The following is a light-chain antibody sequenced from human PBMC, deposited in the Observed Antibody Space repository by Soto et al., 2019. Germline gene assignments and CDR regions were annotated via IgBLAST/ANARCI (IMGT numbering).Light chain of an antibody. CDR2: YDD. CDR3: AAWDDSLNGYV. CDR1: SSNIGNNA. Sequence: QSVLTQSPSVSEAPRQRVTISCSGSSSNIGNNAVNWYQQLPGKAPKLLIYYDDLLPSGVSDRFSGSKSGTSASLAISGLQSEDEADSYCAAWDDSLNGYVFGNGTQLTVL. J-gene: IGLJ1*01. V-gene: IGLV1-36*01.